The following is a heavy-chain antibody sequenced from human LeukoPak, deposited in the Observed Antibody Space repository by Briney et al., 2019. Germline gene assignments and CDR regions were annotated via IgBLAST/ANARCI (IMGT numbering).Heavy chain of an antibody. V-gene: IGHV1-2*02. J-gene: IGHJ4*02. CDR1: GYTFTGYY. CDR2: INPNSGGT. D-gene: IGHD5-18*01. Sequence: ASVKVSCKASGYTFTGYYMHWVRQAPGQGLEWMGWINPNSGGTNYAQKFQGRVTMTRDTSISTAYMELSRLRSDDTAVYYCARDRVGYSYGYNFDYWGQGTLVTVSS. CDR3: ARDRVGYSYGYNFDY.